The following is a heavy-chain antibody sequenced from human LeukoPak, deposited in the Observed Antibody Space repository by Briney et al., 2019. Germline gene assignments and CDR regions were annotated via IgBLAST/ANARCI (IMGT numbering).Heavy chain of an antibody. D-gene: IGHD3-10*01. CDR1: GGSISNYY. Sequence: SGTLSLTCTVSGGSISNYYWSWIRQPPGKGLEWIGYIYYSGSTNYNPSLKSRVTISVDTSKNQFSLKLSSVTAADTAVYYCARGGPPYGSVTFDYWGQGTLVTVSS. CDR3: ARGGPPYGSVTFDY. V-gene: IGHV4-59*01. CDR2: IYYSGST. J-gene: IGHJ4*02.